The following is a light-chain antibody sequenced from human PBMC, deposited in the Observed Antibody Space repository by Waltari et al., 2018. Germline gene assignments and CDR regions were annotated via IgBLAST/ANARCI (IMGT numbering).Light chain of an antibody. CDR3: QQYGRSLT. CDR2: DSS. Sequence: EIVLTQSPGTLSLSPGERATISCRASQSVASSYLGWYQQKPGQAPRLLIFDSSKRATGIPDRFSGSWSGTDFTLTINGVEPEDFAVYYCQQYGRSLTFGGGTKVEI. J-gene: IGKJ4*01. V-gene: IGKV3-20*01. CDR1: QSVASSY.